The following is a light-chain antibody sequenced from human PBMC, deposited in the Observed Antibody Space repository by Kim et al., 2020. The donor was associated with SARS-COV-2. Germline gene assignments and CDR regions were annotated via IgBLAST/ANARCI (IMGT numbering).Light chain of an antibody. V-gene: IGLV10-54*01. CDR3: SAWDSSLSGWV. J-gene: IGLJ3*02. CDR1: SHHVGGPG. Sequence: QPAHTTCNGNSHHVGGPGAAWPQEQPGPPPKPLSHRNNHRPSGVSERLSASRSGNTASLTITGLQPEDEADYYCSAWDSSLSGWVFGGGTQLTVL. CDR2: RNN.